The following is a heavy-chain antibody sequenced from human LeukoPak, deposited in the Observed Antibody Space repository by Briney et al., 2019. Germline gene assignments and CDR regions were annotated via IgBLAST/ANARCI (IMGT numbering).Heavy chain of an antibody. CDR3: TRDRFRAVLWVAESSGFDK. CDR1: GFTFSSYW. Sequence: GGSLRLSCAASGFTFSSYWMSWVRQAPGKGLEWVANIKGDGSEKYYVDSVKGRFSISRDNAENSLSLHMKSLRAEDTAMYYCTRDRFRAVLWVAESSGFDKWGQGTMVTVSS. CDR2: IKGDGSEK. J-gene: IGHJ3*02. V-gene: IGHV3-7*01. D-gene: IGHD3-10*01.